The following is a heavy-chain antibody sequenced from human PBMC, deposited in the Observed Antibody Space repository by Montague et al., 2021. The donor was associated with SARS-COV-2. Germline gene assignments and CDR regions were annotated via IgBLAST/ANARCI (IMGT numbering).Heavy chain of an antibody. D-gene: IGHD3-9*01. J-gene: IGHJ2*01. CDR2: ISSNGKT. CDR1: GGSINDHY. Sequence: SETLSLTCTVSGGSINDHYRSWIRQSPGKGLEWIGYISSNGKTNYNPSLKSRVTLSADASRNEFSLKLDSVTAADTAVYFCARRGDYASAGYHWHLDLWGRGMLVTVSS. V-gene: IGHV4-4*09. CDR3: ARRGDYASAGYHWHLDL.